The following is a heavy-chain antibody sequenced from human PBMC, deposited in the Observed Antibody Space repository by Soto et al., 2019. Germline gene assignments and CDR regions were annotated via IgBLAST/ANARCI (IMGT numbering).Heavy chain of an antibody. CDR1: GYTFTSYA. J-gene: IGHJ5*02. CDR2: INAGNGNT. D-gene: IGHD7-27*01. V-gene: IGHV1-3*01. Sequence: ASVKVSCKASGYTFTSYAMHWVRQAPGQRLEWMGWINAGNGNTKYSQKFQGRVTITRDTSASTAYMELSSLRSEDTAVYYCARNRPDPLTGDIVWFDPWGQGTLVTVSS. CDR3: ARNRPDPLTGDIVWFDP.